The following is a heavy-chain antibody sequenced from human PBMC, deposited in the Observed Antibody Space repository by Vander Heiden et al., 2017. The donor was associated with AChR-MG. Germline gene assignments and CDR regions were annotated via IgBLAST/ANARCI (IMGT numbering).Heavy chain of an antibody. Sequence: EVQLLESGGGLVQPGGSLRLSCAASGFTFRTHALTWVRQAPGKGLEWVSCISGSGGTIYYGDSVKGRFTISRDNSKNTLYLQMKSLRVEDTAVYYCAKGLRWELMNYWGQGTLVTVSS. D-gene: IGHD3-10*01. V-gene: IGHV3-23*01. J-gene: IGHJ4*02. CDR3: AKGLRWELMNY. CDR1: GFTFRTHA. CDR2: ISGSGGTI.